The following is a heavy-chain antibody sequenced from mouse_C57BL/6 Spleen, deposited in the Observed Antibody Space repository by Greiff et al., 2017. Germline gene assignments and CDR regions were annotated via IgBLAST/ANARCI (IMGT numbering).Heavy chain of an antibody. V-gene: IGHV1-64*01. CDR2: IHPNSGST. J-gene: IGHJ4*01. CDR3: ARRTGNYAMDY. CDR1: GYTFTSYW. Sequence: QVHVKQPGAELEKPGASVKLSCKASGYTFTSYWMHWVKQRPGQGLEWIGMIHPNSGSTNYNEKFKSKATLTVDKSSSTAYMQRSSLTSEDSAGYYCARRTGNYAMDYWGQGTSVTVSS.